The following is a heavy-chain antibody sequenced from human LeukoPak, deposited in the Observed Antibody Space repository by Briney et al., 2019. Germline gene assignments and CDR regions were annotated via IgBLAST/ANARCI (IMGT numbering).Heavy chain of an antibody. V-gene: IGHV1-24*01. J-gene: IGHJ6*03. Sequence: ASVKVSCKVSGYTLTELSMHWVRQAPGKGLEWMGSFDPEDGETIYAQKFQGRVTMTEDTSTDTAYMELSSLRSEDTAVYYCATKGFLGYRYYYYYMDVWGKGTTVTVSS. CDR1: GYTLTELS. CDR2: FDPEDGET. CDR3: ATKGFLGYRYYYYYMDV. D-gene: IGHD3-3*01.